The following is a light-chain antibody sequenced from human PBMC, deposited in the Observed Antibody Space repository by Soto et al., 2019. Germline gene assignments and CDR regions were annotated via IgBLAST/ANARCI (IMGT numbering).Light chain of an antibody. CDR1: QSVSSSY. Sequence: EIVLTQSPGTLSLSPGERATLSCRASQSVSSSYLAWYQQKPGQAPRLLIYDTSTRATDIPARFSGSGSGTEFTLTISNLQSEDFAVYYCQQYNEWPPLTFGGGTKVDIK. J-gene: IGKJ4*01. V-gene: IGKV3-15*01. CDR2: DTS. CDR3: QQYNEWPPLT.